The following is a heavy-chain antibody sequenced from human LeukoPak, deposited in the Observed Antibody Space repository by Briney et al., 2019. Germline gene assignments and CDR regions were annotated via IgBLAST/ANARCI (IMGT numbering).Heavy chain of an antibody. CDR1: GLTLSNYC. D-gene: IGHD1-26*01. Sequence: GGSLRLSCAASGLTLSNYCMTWVRQGPGKGPEWVATIKRDGVETYYVDSVRGRFTISRDNAENSVYLRMNNLRDEDTAVYYCTRGGRNTSYYWYYWGQGTLVTVSS. CDR3: TRGGRNTSYYWYY. CDR2: IKRDGVET. V-gene: IGHV3-7*01. J-gene: IGHJ4*02.